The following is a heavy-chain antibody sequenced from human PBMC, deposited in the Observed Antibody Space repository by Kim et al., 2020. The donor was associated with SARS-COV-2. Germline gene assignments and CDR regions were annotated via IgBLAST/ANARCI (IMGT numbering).Heavy chain of an antibody. CDR2: ISGSGGST. V-gene: IGHV3-23*01. CDR1: GFTFSDYA. J-gene: IGHJ4*02. CDR3: ATGTGYSSSWYPQIDC. Sequence: GGSLRLSCAASGFTFSDYAMTWVRQAPGKGLEWVSSISGSGGSTYYADSVKGRFTISRDNSKNTLYLQMNSLRAEDTAVYYCATGTGYSSSWYPQIDCWGQGTLVTVSS. D-gene: IGHD6-13*01.